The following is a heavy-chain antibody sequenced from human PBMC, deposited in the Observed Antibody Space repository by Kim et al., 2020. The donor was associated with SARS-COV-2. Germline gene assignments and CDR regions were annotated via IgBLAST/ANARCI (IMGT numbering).Heavy chain of an antibody. CDR3: ARDQGGAVAEWFDP. Sequence: TPSLQSRVTISVNTSKNQFSLKVSSVTAADTAVYYCARDQGGAVAEWFDPWGQGTLVTVSS. V-gene: IGHV4-39*07. D-gene: IGHD6-19*01. J-gene: IGHJ5*02.